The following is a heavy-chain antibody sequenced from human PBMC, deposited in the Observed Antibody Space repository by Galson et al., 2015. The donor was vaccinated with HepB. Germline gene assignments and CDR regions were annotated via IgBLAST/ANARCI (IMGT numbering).Heavy chain of an antibody. J-gene: IGHJ4*02. V-gene: IGHV3-7*03. Sequence: SLRLSCAASGFTFSSYWMSWVRQAPGTGLEWVANINQDGSEKYYVDSVKGRFIISRDNAKNSLYLQMNSLRAEDTALYYCATDSMNRAMIYWGQGTLVTVTS. CDR2: INQDGSEK. CDR3: ATDSMNRAMIY. CDR1: GFTFSSYW. D-gene: IGHD5-18*01.